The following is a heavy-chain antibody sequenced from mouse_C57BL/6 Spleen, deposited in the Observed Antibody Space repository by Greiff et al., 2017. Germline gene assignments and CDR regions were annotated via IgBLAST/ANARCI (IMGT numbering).Heavy chain of an antibody. V-gene: IGHV5-6*02. D-gene: IGHD1-1*01. CDR3: ARHDYGSSFHDY. CDR2: ISSGGSYT. CDR1: GFTFSSYG. Sequence: EVKLVESGGDLVKPGGSLKLSCAASGFTFSSYGMSWVRQTPDKRLEWVATISSGGSYTYYPDSVKGRFTISRDNAKNTLYLQMSSLKSEDTAMYYCARHDYGSSFHDYWGQGTTRTVSS. J-gene: IGHJ2*01.